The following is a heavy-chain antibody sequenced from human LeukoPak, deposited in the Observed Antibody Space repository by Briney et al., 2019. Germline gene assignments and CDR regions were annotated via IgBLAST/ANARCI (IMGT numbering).Heavy chain of an antibody. Sequence: PGGSLRLSREASGFRFSDYYMSWVRQAPGKGLEWPSYISSSGSDIFYADSVRGRFTVSRDNVGKSLHLQMNSLRAEDTAVYYCARDRPRYCSGSTCPLDYWGQGTLVTVSS. CDR1: GFRFSDYY. CDR3: ARDRPRYCSGSTCPLDY. V-gene: IGHV3-11*01. J-gene: IGHJ4*02. CDR2: ISSSGSDI. D-gene: IGHD2-15*01.